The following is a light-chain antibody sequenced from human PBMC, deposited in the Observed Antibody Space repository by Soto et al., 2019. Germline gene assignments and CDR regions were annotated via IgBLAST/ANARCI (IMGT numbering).Light chain of an antibody. V-gene: IGKV1-5*03. Sequence: DIQMTQSPSTLSASVGDRVTITCRASQSIGSRLAWYQQKPGKAPNLLIYKASTLESGVPGRFSGSGSGTEFTLTISSLQPDEFATYYCQQYNSYPLTFGQGTKVEIK. CDR1: QSIGSR. CDR3: QQYNSYPLT. J-gene: IGKJ1*01. CDR2: KAS.